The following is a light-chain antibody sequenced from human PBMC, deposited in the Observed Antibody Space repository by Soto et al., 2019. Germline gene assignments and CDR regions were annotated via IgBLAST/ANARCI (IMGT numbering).Light chain of an antibody. CDR1: QSISSY. J-gene: IGKJ4*01. CDR2: AAS. CDR3: EQSYSTPIT. Sequence: DIQMPQSPSSLSASVGDRVTITCRASQSISSYLNWYQQKPGKAPKLLIYAASSLQSGFPSRFSGSGSRTDFTLNISSLQPEDFATYYCEQSYSTPITFGGGTKVEIK. V-gene: IGKV1-39*01.